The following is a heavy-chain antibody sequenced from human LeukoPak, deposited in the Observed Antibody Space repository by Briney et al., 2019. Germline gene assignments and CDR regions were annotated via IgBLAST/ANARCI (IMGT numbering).Heavy chain of an antibody. CDR2: IRYDGSNK. CDR3: AKDLPAAYFDY. J-gene: IGHJ4*02. D-gene: IGHD2-2*01. CDR1: GFTFSSYA. V-gene: IGHV3-30*02. Sequence: GGSLRLSCAASGFTFSSYAMSWVRQAPGKGLEWVAFIRYDGSNKYYADSVKGRFTISRDNSKNTLYLQMNGLRAEDTAVYYCAKDLPAAYFDYWGQGTLVTVSS.